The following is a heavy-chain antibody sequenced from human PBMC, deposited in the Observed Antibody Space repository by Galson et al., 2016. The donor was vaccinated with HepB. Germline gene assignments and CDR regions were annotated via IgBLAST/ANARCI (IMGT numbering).Heavy chain of an antibody. D-gene: IGHD6-19*01. J-gene: IGHJ6*04. Sequence: SLRLSCAASGFTFSSYDMYWVRQAPGKGLEWVSSIYTAGDTVSLGSVEGRFTVSRENAKNSLYLQMNSLRAGDTAMYYCARGSYSSDWYRTSAYDFGMDVWGEGTPVTVSS. CDR2: IYTAGDT. CDR3: ARGSYSSDWYRTSAYDFGMDV. V-gene: IGHV3-13*01. CDR1: GFTFSSYD.